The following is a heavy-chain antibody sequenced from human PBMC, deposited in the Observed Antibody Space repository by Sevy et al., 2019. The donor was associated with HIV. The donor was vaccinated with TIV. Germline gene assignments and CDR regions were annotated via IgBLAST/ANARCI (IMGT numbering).Heavy chain of an antibody. D-gene: IGHD5-12*01. CDR2: TYCRSKWYT. Sequence: SQTLSLTCAISGDSVASSSAAWNWIRQSPSRGLEWLGRTYCRSKWYTDYALSVKSRIIINPDTSKNQFSLQLNSVTPVDTAVYYCARAEVAKWGYDHWGQGTLVTVSS. V-gene: IGHV6-1*01. CDR3: ARAEVAKWGYDH. J-gene: IGHJ1*01. CDR1: GDSVASSSAA.